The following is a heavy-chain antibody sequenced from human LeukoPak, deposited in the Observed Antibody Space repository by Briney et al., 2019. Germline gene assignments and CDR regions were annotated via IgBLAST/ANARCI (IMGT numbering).Heavy chain of an antibody. CDR3: ARNYYDSSGYSYYFDY. V-gene: IGHV3-53*01. Sequence: GGSLRLSCAAFGLTVSINYMSWGCHAPGEGLEWGSGIYSGDSTYYAASVTARFTFSRDNSKTPVYLKMNSLRAEDTAVYYCARNYYDSSGYSYYFDYWGQGTLVTVSS. CDR2: IYSGDST. J-gene: IGHJ4*02. CDR1: GLTVSINY. D-gene: IGHD3-22*01.